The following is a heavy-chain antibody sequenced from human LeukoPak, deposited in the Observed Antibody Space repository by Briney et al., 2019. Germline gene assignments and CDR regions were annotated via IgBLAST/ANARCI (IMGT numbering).Heavy chain of an antibody. Sequence: GGSLRLSCAVAGLSFNKYSMNWVRQTPGRGLEWVSTISSSSSHIYYADSVKGRFTISRDNAQNALYLQMNSLRAEDSAVYYCATPTSTGSYWGQGTLVTVSS. V-gene: IGHV3-21*01. CDR1: GLSFNKYS. CDR2: ISSSSSHI. J-gene: IGHJ4*02. CDR3: ATPTSTGSY. D-gene: IGHD1-14*01.